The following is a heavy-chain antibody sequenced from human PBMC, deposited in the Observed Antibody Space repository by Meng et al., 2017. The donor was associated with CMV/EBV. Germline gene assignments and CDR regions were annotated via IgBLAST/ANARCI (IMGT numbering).Heavy chain of an antibody. CDR3: AHRPFNPDFWNGYEENAFDI. Sequence: GPTLVKPTQTLTLTCTFSGFSLSTSGVGVGWIRQPPGKALEWLALIYWNDDKRYSPSLKSRLTITKDTSKNQVVLTMTNMDPVDTATYYCAHRPFNPDFWNGYEENAFDIWGQGTMVTVSS. CDR2: IYWNDDK. D-gene: IGHD3-3*01. J-gene: IGHJ3*02. CDR1: GFSLSTSGVG. V-gene: IGHV2-5*01.